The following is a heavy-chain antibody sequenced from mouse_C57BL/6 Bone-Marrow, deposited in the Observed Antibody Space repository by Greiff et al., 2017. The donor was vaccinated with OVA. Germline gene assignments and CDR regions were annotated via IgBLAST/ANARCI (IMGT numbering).Heavy chain of an antibody. V-gene: IGHV1-64*01. CDR2: FHPNSGST. J-gene: IGHJ3*01. CDR3: ASGYDYDEEAI. D-gene: IGHD2-4*01. Sequence: VQLQQPGAELVKPGASVKLSCKASGYTFTSYWMHWVKQRPGQGLEWIGMFHPNSGSTNYNEKFKSKATLTVDKSSSTAYMQLSSLTSEDSAVYYCASGYDYDEEAIWGRGTLVTVSA. CDR1: GYTFTSYW.